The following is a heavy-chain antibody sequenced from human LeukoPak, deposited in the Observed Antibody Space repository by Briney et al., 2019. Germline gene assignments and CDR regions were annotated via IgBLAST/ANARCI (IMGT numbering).Heavy chain of an antibody. CDR3: VRAEDYLWEKHRYSYHFDF. J-gene: IGHJ4*02. CDR1: GCGFTNYW. V-gene: IGHV5-51*03. CDR2: IYPSDAGT. D-gene: IGHD3-16*02. Sequence: GAALQISSRTAGCGFTNYWFGWWRRLPGEGLEGRGGIYPSDAGTRYSPSFQGQVTISADKSISTFSLYWSSLTAADTAVYYFVRAEDYLWEKHRYSYHFDFWGQGNLVTVSS.